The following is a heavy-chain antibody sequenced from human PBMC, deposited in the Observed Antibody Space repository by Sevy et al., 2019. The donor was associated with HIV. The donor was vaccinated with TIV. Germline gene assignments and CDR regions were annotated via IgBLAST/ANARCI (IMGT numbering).Heavy chain of an antibody. D-gene: IGHD1-26*01. V-gene: IGHV3-23*01. CDR3: AKDRIWELGDSFDV. Sequence: GGSLRLSCAASGFTSSNYAMSWVRQAPGKGLEWGSGLSGSGGSIYYADSVKGRFTISRDNSRNTLYLQMNSLRAEDTAVYYCAKDRIWELGDSFDVWGQGTMVTVSS. CDR2: LSGSGGSI. CDR1: GFTSSNYA. J-gene: IGHJ3*01.